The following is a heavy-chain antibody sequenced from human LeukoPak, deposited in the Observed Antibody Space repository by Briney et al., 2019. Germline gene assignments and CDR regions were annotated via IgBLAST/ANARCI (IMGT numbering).Heavy chain of an antibody. J-gene: IGHJ4*02. V-gene: IGHV4-34*01. D-gene: IGHD2-15*01. CDR3: AKGAGCSGGSCYPEGPYYFDY. CDR1: GGSFSGYY. CDR2: INHSGST. Sequence: SETLSLTCAVYGGSFSGYYWSWIRQPPGKGLEWIGEINHSGSTNYNPSLKSRVTISVDTSKNQFSLKLSSVTAADTAVYYCAKGAGCSGGSCYPEGPYYFDYWGQGTLVTVSS.